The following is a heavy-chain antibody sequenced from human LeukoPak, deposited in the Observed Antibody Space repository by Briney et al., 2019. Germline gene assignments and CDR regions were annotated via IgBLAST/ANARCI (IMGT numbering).Heavy chain of an antibody. CDR1: GGSISSGSYY. CDR3: ARESRERRWFDP. J-gene: IGHJ5*02. CDR2: IYTSGST. V-gene: IGHV4-61*02. D-gene: IGHD1-1*01. Sequence: SQTLSLTCTVSGGSISSGSYYWSWIRQPAGKGLEWIGRIYTSGSTNYNPSLKSRVTISVDTSKDQFSLKLSSVTAADTAVYYCARESRERRWFDPWGQGTLVTVSS.